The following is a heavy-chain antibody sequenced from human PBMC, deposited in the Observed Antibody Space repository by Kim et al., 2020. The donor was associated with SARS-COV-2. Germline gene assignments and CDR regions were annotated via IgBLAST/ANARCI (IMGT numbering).Heavy chain of an antibody. D-gene: IGHD3-22*01. J-gene: IGHJ3*02. CDR1: GYSFTSYW. Sequence: GESLKISCKGSGYSFTSYWIGWVRQMPGKGLEWMGIIYPGDSDTRYSPSFQGQVTISADKSISTAYLQWSSLKASDTAMYYCARHVSYYYDSSGYPDAFDIWGQGTMVTVSS. CDR3: ARHVSYYYDSSGYPDAFDI. V-gene: IGHV5-51*01. CDR2: IYPGDSDT.